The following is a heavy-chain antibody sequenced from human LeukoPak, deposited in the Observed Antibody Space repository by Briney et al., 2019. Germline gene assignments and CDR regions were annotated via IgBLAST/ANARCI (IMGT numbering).Heavy chain of an antibody. CDR3: AKTTLYGSGSYPHYYYGMDV. Sequence: PGGSLRLSCAASGFTFSSYGMHWVRQAPGKGLEWVAVISYDGSNKYYADSVKGRFTISRDNSKNTLYLQMNSLRAEDTAVYYCAKTTLYGSGSYPHYYYGMDVWGQGTTVTVSS. CDR1: GFTFSSYG. CDR2: ISYDGSNK. D-gene: IGHD3-10*01. V-gene: IGHV3-30*18. J-gene: IGHJ6*02.